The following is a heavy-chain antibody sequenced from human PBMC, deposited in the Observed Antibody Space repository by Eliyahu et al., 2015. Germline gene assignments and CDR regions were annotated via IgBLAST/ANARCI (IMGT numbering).Heavy chain of an antibody. V-gene: IGHV5-51*01. Sequence: EVQLVQSGAEVKKPGESLKISCKVSGYSFTSYWIGWVRQMPGKDPGGGGIIHPCDSDTRYSPXXQGXVTISADXXITTAYLQWSSLKXSDTAMYYXARPAWEAVYFDFWGQGTLVTVSS. D-gene: IGHD1-26*01. CDR3: ARPAWEAVYFDF. CDR1: GYSFTSYW. CDR2: IHPCDSDT. J-gene: IGHJ4*02.